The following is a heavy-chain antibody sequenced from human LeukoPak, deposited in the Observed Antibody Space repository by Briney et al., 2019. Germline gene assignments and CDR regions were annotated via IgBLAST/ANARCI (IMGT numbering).Heavy chain of an antibody. CDR3: ARVGALYYYDSSGYLDY. J-gene: IGHJ4*02. CDR2: INPNSGGT. V-gene: IGHV1-2*02. Sequence: GSVKVSCKASGYTFTGYYMHWVRQAPGQGLEWMGWINPNSGGTNYAQKFQGRVTMTRDTSISTAYMELSRLRSDDTAVYYCARVGALYYYDSSGYLDYWGQGTLVTVSS. CDR1: GYTFTGYY. D-gene: IGHD3-22*01.